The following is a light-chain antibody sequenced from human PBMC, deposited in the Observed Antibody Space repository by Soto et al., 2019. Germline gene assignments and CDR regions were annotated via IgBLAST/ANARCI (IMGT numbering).Light chain of an antibody. J-gene: IGKJ4*01. CDR1: QSVSSN. V-gene: IGKV3-15*01. CDR2: GAS. Sequence: EIVMTQSPATLSVSPVERATLSCMASQSVSSNLAWYQQKPGQAPRLLIYGASTRATGIPARFSGSGSGTDFTLTISSLLSEDFAVYYCHQYYKWPLTFGGGTKVDI. CDR3: HQYYKWPLT.